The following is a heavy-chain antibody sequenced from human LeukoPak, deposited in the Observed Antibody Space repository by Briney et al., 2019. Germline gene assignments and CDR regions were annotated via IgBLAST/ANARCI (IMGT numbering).Heavy chain of an antibody. CDR3: ARELLGHNSNSDY. V-gene: IGHV1-69*13. Sequence: ASVKVSCKASGGTFSSYAISWVRQAPGQGLEWMGGIIPIFGTANYAQKFQGRVMITADESTSTAYMELSSLRSEDTAVYYCARELLGHNSNSDYWGQGTLVTVSS. CDR1: GGTFSSYA. J-gene: IGHJ4*02. D-gene: IGHD4-11*01. CDR2: IIPIFGTA.